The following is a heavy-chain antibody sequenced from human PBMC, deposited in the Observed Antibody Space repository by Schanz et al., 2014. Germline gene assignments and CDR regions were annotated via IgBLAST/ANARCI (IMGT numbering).Heavy chain of an antibody. CDR3: ARDHTTESYYSAGPPIDY. CDR2: ITYNGGTI. CDR1: GFTFGDYA. Sequence: EVQLLESGGGLVQPGGSLRLSCAASGFTFGDYAMTWVRQAPGKGLEWISYITYNGGTIYYADSVKGRFTISRDNSKNTLFLQMNSLRAEDTAVYYCARDHTTESYYSAGPPIDYWGQGTLLTVSS. D-gene: IGHD1-26*01. J-gene: IGHJ4*02. V-gene: IGHV3-48*01.